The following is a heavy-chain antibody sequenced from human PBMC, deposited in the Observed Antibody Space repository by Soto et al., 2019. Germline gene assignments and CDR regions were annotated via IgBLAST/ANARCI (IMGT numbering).Heavy chain of an antibody. CDR1: GFTFSSYA. D-gene: IGHD5-12*01. J-gene: IGHJ4*02. CDR3: ARDGGDGYNLVLDY. CDR2: ISYDGSNK. V-gene: IGHV3-30-3*01. Sequence: GGSLRLSCAASGFTFSSYAMHWVRQAPGKGLEWVAVISYDGSNKYYADSVKGRFTISRDNPKNTLYLQMNSLRAEDTAVYYCARDGGDGYNLVLDYWGQGTLVTVSS.